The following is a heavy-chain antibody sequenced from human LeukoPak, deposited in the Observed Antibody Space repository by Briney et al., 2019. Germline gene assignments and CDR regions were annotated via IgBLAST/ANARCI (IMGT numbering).Heavy chain of an antibody. V-gene: IGHV3-66*01. CDR1: GFTVSSNY. CDR3: ARLRTNFFDY. J-gene: IGHJ4*02. CDR2: IYSDGRT. D-gene: IGHD1-7*01. Sequence: GGSLRLSCAASGFTVSSNYMSWVRQAPGKGLEWVSVIYSDGRTYYADSVKGRFTISRDNSKNTLYLQMNSLRAEDTAVYYCARLRTNFFDYWGQGILVTVSS.